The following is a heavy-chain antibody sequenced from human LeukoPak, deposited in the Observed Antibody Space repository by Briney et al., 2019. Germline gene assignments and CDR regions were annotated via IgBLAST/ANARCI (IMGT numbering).Heavy chain of an antibody. D-gene: IGHD5-12*01. V-gene: IGHV4-59*08. CDR3: ARHAATIGFFDY. Sequence: PSETLSLTCTVSGGSISSYYWSWIRQPPGKGLEWIGYIYYSGSTNYNPSLKSRVTISVDTSKNQFSLKLSSVTAADTAVYYCARHAATIGFFDYWGQGTLVTVSS. CDR2: IYYSGST. J-gene: IGHJ4*02. CDR1: GGSISSYY.